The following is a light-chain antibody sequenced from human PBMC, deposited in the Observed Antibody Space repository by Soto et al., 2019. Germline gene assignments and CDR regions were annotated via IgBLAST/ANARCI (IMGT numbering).Light chain of an antibody. CDR1: SSDFGNYNL. CDR3: CSFTSSNTHV. Sequence: QSALTQPASVSGSPGQSITISCTGTSSDFGNYNLVSWYQQHPGKVPKLILFEVNKRPSGVSGRFSGSKSGNTAFLTISGLQAEDEADYYCCSFTSSNTHVFGPGTKLTVL. CDR2: EVN. J-gene: IGLJ1*01. V-gene: IGLV2-23*02.